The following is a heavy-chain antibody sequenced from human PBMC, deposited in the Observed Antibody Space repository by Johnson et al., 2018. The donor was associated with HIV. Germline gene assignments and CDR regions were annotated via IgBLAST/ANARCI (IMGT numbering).Heavy chain of an antibody. J-gene: IGHJ3*02. V-gene: IGHV3-23*04. CDR1: GFTFNSYA. CDR2: ISGSGGST. CDR3: ARNGLVPAAKGVAFDI. Sequence: VQLVESGGGVVQPGRSLRLSCAASGFTFNSYAMSWVRQGPGKGLEWVAAISGSGGSTYYADSVKGRFTISRDNSRNTLYLQMKSLRAEDTAVYYCARNGLVPAAKGVAFDIWGQGTMVTGSS. D-gene: IGHD2-2*01.